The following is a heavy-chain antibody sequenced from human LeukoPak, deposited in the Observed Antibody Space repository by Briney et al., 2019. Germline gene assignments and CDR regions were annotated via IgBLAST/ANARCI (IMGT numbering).Heavy chain of an antibody. V-gene: IGHV3-30*02. CDR2: IRYDGSNK. CDR3: AKEGLPYCGGDCYFDY. Sequence: GGSLRLSCAASGFTFRSYGMHSVRQAPGKGLEWVAFIRYDGSNKYYADSVKGRFTISRDNSKNTLYLQMNSLRAEDTAVYYCAKEGLPYCGGDCYFDYWGQGTLVTVSS. D-gene: IGHD2-21*02. CDR1: GFTFRSYG. J-gene: IGHJ4*02.